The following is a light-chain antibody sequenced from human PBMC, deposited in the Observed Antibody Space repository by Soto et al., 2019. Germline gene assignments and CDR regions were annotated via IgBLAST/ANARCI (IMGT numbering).Light chain of an antibody. CDR2: GAS. Sequence: VLTQSPGTLSLSPGERATLSCRAIQSFSSSYLAWYQQKPCQAPRLLIYGASTRATGIPARFSGSGSGTEFTLTISSLQSEDFAVYYCQQYNNWPPITFGQGTRLE. CDR3: QQYNNWPPIT. CDR1: QSFSSSY. J-gene: IGKJ5*01. V-gene: IGKV3-15*01.